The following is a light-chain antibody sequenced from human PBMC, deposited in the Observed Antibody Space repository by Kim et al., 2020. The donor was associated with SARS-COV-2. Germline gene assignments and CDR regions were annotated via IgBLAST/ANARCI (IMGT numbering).Light chain of an antibody. CDR1: SSDVGGYNY. J-gene: IGLJ2*01. Sequence: PGELITISYTGTSSDVGGYNYVSWYQQHPGKAPKLMIYDVSNRPSGVSNRFSGSKSGNTASLTISELQAEDEADYYCSSYTSSSRVFGGGTKVTVL. V-gene: IGLV2-14*03. CDR3: SSYTSSSRV. CDR2: DVS.